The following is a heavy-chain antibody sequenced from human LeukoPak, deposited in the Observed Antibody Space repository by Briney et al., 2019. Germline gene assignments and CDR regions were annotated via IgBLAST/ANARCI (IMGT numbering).Heavy chain of an antibody. J-gene: IGHJ4*02. V-gene: IGHV3-23*01. CDR1: GITLSNYG. CDR2: IAGSGGAT. D-gene: IGHD3-22*01. CDR3: AKRGVVIRVILVGFHKEAYYFDS. Sequence: GSLRLSCAVSGITLSNYGMSWVRQAPGKGLGWDAGIAGSGGATNYADSVKGRFTISRDNRKNTLYLQMNSLRAEDTAVYFCAKRGVVIRVILVGFHKEAYYFDSWGQGALVTVSS.